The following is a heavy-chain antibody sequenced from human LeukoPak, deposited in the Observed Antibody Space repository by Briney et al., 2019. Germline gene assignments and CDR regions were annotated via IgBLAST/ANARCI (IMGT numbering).Heavy chain of an antibody. V-gene: IGHV4-31*03. D-gene: IGHD3-22*01. CDR1: GGSISSGGYY. CDR2: IYYSGST. CDR3: ARYYYDSSGYYSHDY. J-gene: IGHJ4*02. Sequence: PSQTLSLTCTVSGGSISSGGYYWSWLRQHPGKGLEWIGYIYYSGSTYYNPSLKSRVTISVDTSKNQFSLKLSSVTAADTAVYYCARYYYDSSGYYSHDYWGQGTLVTVSS.